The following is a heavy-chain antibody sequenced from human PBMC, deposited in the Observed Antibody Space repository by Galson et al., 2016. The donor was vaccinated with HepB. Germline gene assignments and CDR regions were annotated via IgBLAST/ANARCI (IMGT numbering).Heavy chain of an antibody. D-gene: IGHD3-9*01. CDR1: GFAFSGYW. J-gene: IGHJ6*02. V-gene: IGHV3-74*03. Sequence: SLRLSCAASGFAFSGYWMHWVRQVPGKGLLWVSDINKDGSDTKYADSVKGRFSISRDNAKNTLYLQMQSPRAEDTAIYYCARRGTNYDVLTDTHYYYYGFGVWGQGTPVTVSS. CDR2: INKDGSDT. CDR3: ARRGTNYDVLTDTHYYYYGFGV.